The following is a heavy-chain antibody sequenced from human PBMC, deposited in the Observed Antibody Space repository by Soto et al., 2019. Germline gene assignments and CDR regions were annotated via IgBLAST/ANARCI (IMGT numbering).Heavy chain of an antibody. J-gene: IGHJ4*02. Sequence: QVQLVESGGGVVQPGRSLRLSCAASGFTFSSYGMHWVRQAPGKGLEWVAVISYDGSKKYYADSVKGRFTISRDNSKNTLDLQMNSLRAEDTAVYYGAKDPSADCGGDCYLDYWGQGTLVTVSS. CDR1: GFTFSSYG. D-gene: IGHD2-21*02. V-gene: IGHV3-30*18. CDR3: AKDPSADCGGDCYLDY. CDR2: ISYDGSKK.